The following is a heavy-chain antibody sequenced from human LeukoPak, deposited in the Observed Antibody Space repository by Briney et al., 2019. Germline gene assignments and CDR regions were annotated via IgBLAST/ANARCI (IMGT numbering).Heavy chain of an antibody. CDR1: GFTFGSYW. J-gene: IGHJ4*02. CDR2: IKGDGSEK. D-gene: IGHD1-7*01. V-gene: IGHV3-7*02. Sequence: QPGGSLRLSCAASGFTFGSYWMSWVRQAPGKGLEWVANIKGDGSEKYYVDSVKGRFTISRDNSKNTLYLQMNSLRAEDTALYYCAKIDRSLGLNYYLDYWGQGTLVTVSS. CDR3: AKIDRSLGLNYYLDY.